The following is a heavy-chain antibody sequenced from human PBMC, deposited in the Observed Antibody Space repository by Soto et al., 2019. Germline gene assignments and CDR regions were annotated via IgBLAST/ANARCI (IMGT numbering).Heavy chain of an antibody. V-gene: IGHV4-30-4*01. CDR1: GGSTSSGDYY. CDR3: ARGQGYYYDSSASNWFDP. CDR2: IFYSGST. J-gene: IGHJ5*02. D-gene: IGHD3-22*01. Sequence: SETLSLTCTVSGGSTSSGDYYCSWIRQPPGKGLEWIGYIFYSGSTYYNPSLKSRLIISVDKSKNQFTLRLTSVTAADTAVYYCARGQGYYYDSSASNWFDPWGQGTLVTVSS.